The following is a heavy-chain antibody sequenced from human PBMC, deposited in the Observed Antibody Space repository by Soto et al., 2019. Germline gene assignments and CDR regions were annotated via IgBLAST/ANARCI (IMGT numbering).Heavy chain of an antibody. CDR2: ISGSGGST. CDR3: XXXQSAYRQTYYYYAMDV. J-gene: IGHJ6*02. V-gene: IGHV3-23*01. CDR1: GFTFSSYA. D-gene: IGHD3-16*01. Sequence: EVQLLESGGGLVQPGGSLRLSCAAYGFTFSSYAMSWVRQAPGKGPEWVAVISGSGGSTYYADSVKGRFTISRDNSKNTLXLXXKXLRXXDXAXXXCXXXQSAYRQTYYYYAMDVWGQGTTVTVSS.